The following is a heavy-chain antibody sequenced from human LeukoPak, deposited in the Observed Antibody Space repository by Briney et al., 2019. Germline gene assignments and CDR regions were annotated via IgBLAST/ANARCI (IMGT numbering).Heavy chain of an antibody. V-gene: IGHV1-18*01. D-gene: IGHD2-15*01. CDR2: ISCYNGDT. CDR3: ARDPSNTSGHNAWFDY. CDR1: GYTFNRHG. J-gene: IGHJ5*01. Sequence: ASVKVSCKASGYTFNRHGISWVRQAPGQRPEWMGWISCYNGDTHYAQNYQGRLTMTTDTSTSTAYMELRSLRSDDTAVYYCARDPSNTSGHNAWFDYWGQGTLVTVSS.